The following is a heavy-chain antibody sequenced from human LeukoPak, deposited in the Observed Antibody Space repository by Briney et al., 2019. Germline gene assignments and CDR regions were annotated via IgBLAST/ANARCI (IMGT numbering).Heavy chain of an antibody. CDR3: ARQTGSGVFILP. Sequence: SETLSLTCAVYGGSFSGYYWTWIHQPSGKGLEWNGEINHSGSTNYNPSLKSRVTISVDTSKNQFSLKLSSVTAADTAVYYCARQTGSGVFILPGGQGTLVTVSS. CDR1: GGSFSGYY. J-gene: IGHJ4*02. D-gene: IGHD3-3*01. V-gene: IGHV4-34*01. CDR2: INHSGST.